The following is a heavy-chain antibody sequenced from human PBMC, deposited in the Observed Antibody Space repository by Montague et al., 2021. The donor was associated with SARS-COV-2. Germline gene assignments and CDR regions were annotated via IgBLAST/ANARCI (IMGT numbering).Heavy chain of an antibody. V-gene: IGHV3-23*01. D-gene: IGHD6-13*01. CDR3: AKEVATAGPGCYGLDV. CDR1: GFTFSRQG. CDR2: IDGNGGGI. J-gene: IGHJ6*02. Sequence: SLRLSCAASGFTFSRQGMNWVRQAPGKVLEWVSVIDGNGGGIFYSDSVKGLFTISRDNSTNTLYLQLNSLRGDDTSVYYCAKEVATAGPGCYGLDVWGQGTTVTVSS.